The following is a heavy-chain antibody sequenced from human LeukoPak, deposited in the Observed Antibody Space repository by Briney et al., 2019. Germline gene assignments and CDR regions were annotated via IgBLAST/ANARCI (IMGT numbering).Heavy chain of an antibody. CDR3: ARDGGSYLQPTDY. V-gene: IGHV3-48*03. CDR1: GFTFSGYE. D-gene: IGHD1-26*01. J-gene: IGHJ4*02. Sequence: GGSLRLSCEASGFTFSGYEMNWVRQAPGKGLERISYICGRGITTFSADSVKGRFSISRDNSKNTLYLQMNSLRAADTAVYHCARDGGSYLQPTDYWGQGTLVTVSS. CDR2: ICGRGITT.